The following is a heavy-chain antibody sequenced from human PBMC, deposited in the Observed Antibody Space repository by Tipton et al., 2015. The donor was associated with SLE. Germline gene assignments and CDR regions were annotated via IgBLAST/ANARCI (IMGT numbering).Heavy chain of an antibody. CDR2: ITTSGNTK. Sequence: SLRLSCEATGFSFSGYEMNWVRQAPGKGLEWLSGITTSGNTKYYADSVKGRFTISRDNAQNSLYLQMKSLRADDTAVYYCARRAYCGGVCYSRWFDSWGQGSLVTVSS. CDR1: GFSFSGYE. J-gene: IGHJ5*01. V-gene: IGHV3-48*03. CDR3: ARRAYCGGVCYSRWFDS. D-gene: IGHD2-21*02.